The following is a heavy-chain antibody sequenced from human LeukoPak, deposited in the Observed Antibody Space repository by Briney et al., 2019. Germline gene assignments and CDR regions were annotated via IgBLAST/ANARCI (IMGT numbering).Heavy chain of an antibody. CDR3: AKSFLNDYDILTGYYGAGAFDI. CDR2: ISGSGGST. D-gene: IGHD3-9*01. CDR1: GYTFSSYA. J-gene: IGHJ3*02. Sequence: GGSLRLSCAAPGYTFSSYAMRWVRQAPGKGLEWVSAISGSGGSTYYADPVKGRFTISRDNSKNTLYLQMNSLRAEHTAVYYCAKSFLNDYDILTGYYGAGAFDIWGQGTMVTVSS. V-gene: IGHV3-23*01.